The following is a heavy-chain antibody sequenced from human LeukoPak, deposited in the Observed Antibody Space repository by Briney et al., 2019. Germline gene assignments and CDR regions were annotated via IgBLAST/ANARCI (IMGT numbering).Heavy chain of an antibody. J-gene: IGHJ3*02. CDR1: GFTFNAYT. CDR2: IYSSDTT. Sequence: GGSLRLSCAASGFTFNAYTMSWARQAPGKGLEWVSHIYSSDTTYADSVKGRFTISRDNAKNSLYLQMNSLRDEDTAVYYCARDLHYAFDIWGQGTMVTASS. V-gene: IGHV3-48*02. CDR3: ARDLHYAFDI. D-gene: IGHD3-10*01.